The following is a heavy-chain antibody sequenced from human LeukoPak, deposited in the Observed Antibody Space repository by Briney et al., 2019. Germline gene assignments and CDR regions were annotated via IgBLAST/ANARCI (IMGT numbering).Heavy chain of an antibody. CDR1: GFTFSSYS. V-gene: IGHV3-48*01. Sequence: GGSLRLSCAASGFTFSSYSMNWVRQAPGKGLEWVSYISSSSSTIYYADSVKGRFTISRDNAKNSLYLQMNSLRAEDTAVYYCARLVWFGDSNIDHWGQGTLVTVSS. CDR2: ISSSSSTI. CDR3: ARLVWFGDSNIDH. J-gene: IGHJ4*02. D-gene: IGHD3-10*01.